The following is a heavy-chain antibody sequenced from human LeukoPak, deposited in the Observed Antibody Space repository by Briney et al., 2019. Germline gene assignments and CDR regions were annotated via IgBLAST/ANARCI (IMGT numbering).Heavy chain of an antibody. J-gene: IGHJ6*02. CDR2: ISAYNGNT. CDR3: ARLVYCSSTSCYWYYYYYGMDV. CDR1: GYTFTSYG. V-gene: IGHV1-18*01. D-gene: IGHD2-2*01. Sequence: ASVKVSCTASGYTFTSYGISWVRQAPGQGLEWMGWISAYNGNTNYAQKLQGRVTMTTDTSTSTAYMELRSLRSDDTAVYYCARLVYCSSTSCYWYYYYYGMDVWGQGTTVTVSS.